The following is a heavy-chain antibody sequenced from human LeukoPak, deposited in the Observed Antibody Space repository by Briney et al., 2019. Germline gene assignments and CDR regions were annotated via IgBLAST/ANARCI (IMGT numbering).Heavy chain of an antibody. CDR1: GGSISSGSYY. Sequence: SETLSLTCTVSGGSISSGSYYWSWIRQPAGKGLEWIGRIYTSGSTNYNPSLKSRVTISVDTSKNQFSLKLSSVTAADTAVYYCARHDDFWSGYYQYYFDYWGQGTLVTVSS. J-gene: IGHJ4*02. CDR2: IYTSGST. V-gene: IGHV4-61*02. D-gene: IGHD3-3*01. CDR3: ARHDDFWSGYYQYYFDY.